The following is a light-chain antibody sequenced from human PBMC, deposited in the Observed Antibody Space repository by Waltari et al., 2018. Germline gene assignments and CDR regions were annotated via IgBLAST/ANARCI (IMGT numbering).Light chain of an antibody. Sequence: DIQMTQSPSSLSASVGYSVTITCRASQAISNYLAWYQQTPGKVPKLLIYAASTLQSGVPSRFRGSGSGTDFTLTISSLQPEDVATYYCQKYDSVPFTFGPGTKVDI. CDR3: QKYDSVPFT. V-gene: IGKV1-27*01. J-gene: IGKJ3*01. CDR2: AAS. CDR1: QAISNY.